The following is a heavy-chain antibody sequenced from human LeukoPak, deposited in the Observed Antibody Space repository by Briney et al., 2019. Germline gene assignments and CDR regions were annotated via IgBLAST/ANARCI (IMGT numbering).Heavy chain of an antibody. Sequence: GGSLRLSCAASGFTFSSYSMNWVRQAPGKGLEWVSSISSSSSYIYYADSVKGRFTISRDNAKNSLYLQMNSLRAEDTAVYYCARGVPQRWLQLPGYFDLWGRGTLVTVSS. CDR3: ARGVPQRWLQLPGYFDL. D-gene: IGHD5-24*01. CDR2: ISSSSSYI. CDR1: GFTFSSYS. V-gene: IGHV3-21*01. J-gene: IGHJ2*01.